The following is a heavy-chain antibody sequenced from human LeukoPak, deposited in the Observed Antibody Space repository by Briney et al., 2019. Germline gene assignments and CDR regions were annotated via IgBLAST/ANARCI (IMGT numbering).Heavy chain of an antibody. V-gene: IGHV3-23*01. D-gene: IGHD3-22*01. Sequence: PGGSLRLSCAASGFTFSSYAMSWVRQAPGKGLEWVSAISGGGGSTYYADSVKGRFTISRDNSKNTLYLQMNSLRAEDTAVYYCAKLHYYDSSGYPYDAFDIWGQGTMVTVSS. J-gene: IGHJ3*02. CDR1: GFTFSSYA. CDR3: AKLHYYDSSGYPYDAFDI. CDR2: ISGGGGST.